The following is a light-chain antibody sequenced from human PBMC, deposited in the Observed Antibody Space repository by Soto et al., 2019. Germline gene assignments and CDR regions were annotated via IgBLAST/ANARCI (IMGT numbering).Light chain of an antibody. V-gene: IGLV1-40*01. CDR1: SSNIGAGYD. CDR3: QSYDSSLSGV. CDR2: GNS. Sequence: QSVLTQPPSVSGAPGQRVTISCTGSSSNIGAGYDVHWYQQLPGTAPKLLIYGNSNRPSGVPDRFSGSKSGTSASLAIIGLQAEDEADYYCQSYDSSLSGVFGGGT. J-gene: IGLJ2*01.